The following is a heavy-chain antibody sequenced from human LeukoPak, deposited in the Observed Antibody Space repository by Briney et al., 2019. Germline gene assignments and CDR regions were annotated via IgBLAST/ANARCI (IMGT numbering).Heavy chain of an antibody. J-gene: IGHJ4*02. CDR2: IESKTDGGTT. Sequence: PGGSLRLSCAASGYSFSDAWMSWVRQIPGKGLEWVGRIESKTDGGTTDYAAPVKGRFTISRDDSTNTLYLQMNSLKSEDTAVYYCTTYGSGRKFDYWGQGILVTVSS. CDR3: TTYGSGRKFDY. CDR1: GYSFSDAW. V-gene: IGHV3-15*04. D-gene: IGHD3-10*01.